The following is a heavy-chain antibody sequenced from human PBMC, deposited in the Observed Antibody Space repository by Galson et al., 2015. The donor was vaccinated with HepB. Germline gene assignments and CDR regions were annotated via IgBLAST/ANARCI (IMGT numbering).Heavy chain of an antibody. CDR3: AREPPDYGDYNWFDP. J-gene: IGHJ5*02. D-gene: IGHD4-17*01. Sequence: SVKVSCKASGYTFTSYDINWVRQATGQGLEWMGWMNPNSGNTGYAQKFQGRVTMTRNTSISTAYMELSSLRSEDTAVYYCAREPPDYGDYNWFDPWGQGTLVTVSS. V-gene: IGHV1-8*01. CDR1: GYTFTSYD. CDR2: MNPNSGNT.